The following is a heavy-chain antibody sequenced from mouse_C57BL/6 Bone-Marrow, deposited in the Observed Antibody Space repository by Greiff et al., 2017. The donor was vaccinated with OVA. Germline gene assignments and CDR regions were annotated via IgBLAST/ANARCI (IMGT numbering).Heavy chain of an antibody. J-gene: IGHJ2*01. CDR2: INPNNGGT. CDR3: ASSRTVVAVDY. Sequence: EVQLQQSGPELVKPGASVKISCKASGYTFTDYYMNWVKQSHGKSLEWIGAINPNNGGTSYNQKFKGKATLTVDKSSSTAYMELRSLTSEDSAVDYGASSRTVVAVDYWGQGTTLTVSS. D-gene: IGHD1-1*01. V-gene: IGHV1-26*01. CDR1: GYTFTDYY.